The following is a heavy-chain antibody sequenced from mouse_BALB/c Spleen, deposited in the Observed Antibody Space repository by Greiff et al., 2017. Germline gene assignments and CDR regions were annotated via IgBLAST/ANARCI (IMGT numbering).Heavy chain of an antibody. CDR3: ACGYYGAMDY. CDR1: GYTFTSYV. V-gene: IGHV1-14*01. CDR2: INPYNVGT. D-gene: IGHD2-3*01. Sequence: EVQLQQSGPELVKPGASVKMSCKASGYTFTSYVMHWVKQKPGQGLEWIGYINPYNVGTKYNQKFKGKATLTSDKSSSTAYMELSSLTSEDSAVYYGACGYYGAMDYWGQGTSVTVSS. J-gene: IGHJ4*01.